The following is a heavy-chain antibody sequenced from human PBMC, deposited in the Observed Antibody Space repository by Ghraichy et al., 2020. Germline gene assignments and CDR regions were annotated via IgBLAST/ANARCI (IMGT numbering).Heavy chain of an antibody. CDR1: GGSFSGYY. CDR3: ARGPTGYSSIRLDY. V-gene: IGHV4-34*01. Sequence: SETLSLTCAVYGGSFSGYYWSWIRQPPGKGLEWIGEINHSGSTNYNPSLKSRVTISVDTSKNQFSLKLSSVTAADTAVYYCARGPTGYSSIRLDYWGQGTLVTVSS. D-gene: IGHD6-13*01. CDR2: INHSGST. J-gene: IGHJ4*02.